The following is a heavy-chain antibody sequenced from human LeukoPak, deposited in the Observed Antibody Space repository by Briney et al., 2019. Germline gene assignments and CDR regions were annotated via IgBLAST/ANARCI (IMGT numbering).Heavy chain of an antibody. J-gene: IGHJ4*02. CDR3: AKGVSSGWYYFDY. D-gene: IGHD6-19*01. CDR2: ISWNSGTI. Sequence: GRSLRLSCAASGFTFDYYAMHWVRQAPGKGLEWVSGISWNSGTIGYADSVKGRFTISRDNAKKSLYLQMNSLRAEDMALYYCAKGVSSGWYYFDYWGQGTLVTVSS. CDR1: GFTFDYYA. V-gene: IGHV3-9*03.